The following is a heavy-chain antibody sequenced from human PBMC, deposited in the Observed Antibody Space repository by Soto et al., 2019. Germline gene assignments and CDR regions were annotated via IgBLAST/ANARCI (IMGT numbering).Heavy chain of an antibody. CDR3: ARHEGYSSSFGVY. D-gene: IGHD6-13*01. V-gene: IGHV4-39*01. CDR2: IYYSGST. J-gene: IGHJ4*02. Sequence: TLSLTCTVSGGAISSSIDYWGWSRQPPGKGLEWIGSIYYSGSTYYNPSLKSRVTISVDTSKNQFSLKLSSVTAADTAVYYCARHEGYSSSFGVYWRQGTLVTVSS. CDR1: GGAISSSIDY.